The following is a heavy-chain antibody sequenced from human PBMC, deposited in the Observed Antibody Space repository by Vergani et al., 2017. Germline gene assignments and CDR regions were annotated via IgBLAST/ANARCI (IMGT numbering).Heavy chain of an antibody. CDR2: ISAYNANT. CDR1: GYTFTKFG. V-gene: IGHV1-18*01. J-gene: IGHJ4*02. CDR3: ARGGGQTALDL. Sequence: QVQLVQSGAEVKKPGASVKVSCKASGYTFTKFGITWVRQAPGEGLQWMGWISAYNANTNFAQKLQGRVFMTTDTSTRTAYMELRSLRSDDTAVYYCARGGGQTALDLWGQGTLVTVSS. D-gene: IGHD5-18*01.